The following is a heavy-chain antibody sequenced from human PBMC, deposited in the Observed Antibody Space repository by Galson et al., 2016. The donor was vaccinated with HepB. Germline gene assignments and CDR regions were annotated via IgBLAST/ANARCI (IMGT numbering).Heavy chain of an antibody. D-gene: IGHD6-19*01. Sequence: CAISGDSVSSNSAAWNWFRQSTSRRLEWLGRTYYMTQWYNDYRLSLKTRININADTSRNEVSLQLNSVTLEDTAVYYCARARSRGWSDAFDYWGQGTLVTISS. CDR1: GDSVSSNSAA. CDR3: ARARSRGWSDAFDY. J-gene: IGHJ4*02. V-gene: IGHV6-1*01. CDR2: TYYMTQWYN.